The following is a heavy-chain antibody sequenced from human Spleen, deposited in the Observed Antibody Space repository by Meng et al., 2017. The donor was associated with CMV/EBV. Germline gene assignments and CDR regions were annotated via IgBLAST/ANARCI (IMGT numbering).Heavy chain of an antibody. CDR1: GFSFSDYY. Sequence: GESLKISCAASGFSFSDYYMSWVRQAPGKGLEWVSVIYSGGSTYYADSVKGRFTISRDNSKNTLYLQMNSLRAEGTAVYYCAKESVLVVVKWIDYWGQGTLVTVSS. CDR3: AKESVLVVVKWIDY. V-gene: IGHV3-53*01. CDR2: IYSGGST. J-gene: IGHJ4*02. D-gene: IGHD3-22*01.